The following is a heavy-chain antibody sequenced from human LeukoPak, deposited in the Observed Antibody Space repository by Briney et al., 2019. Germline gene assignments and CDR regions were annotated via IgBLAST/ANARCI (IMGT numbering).Heavy chain of an antibody. CDR2: INHSGST. J-gene: IGHJ4*02. CDR3: ARGRGSIAAAGSFDY. D-gene: IGHD6-13*01. CDR1: GGSFSGYY. V-gene: IGHV4-34*01. Sequence: SETLSLTCAVYGGSFSGYYWSWIRQPPGKGLEWIGEINHSGSTNHNPSLKSRVTISVDTSKNQFSLKLSSVTAADTAVYYCARGRGSIAAAGSFDYWGQGTLVTVSS.